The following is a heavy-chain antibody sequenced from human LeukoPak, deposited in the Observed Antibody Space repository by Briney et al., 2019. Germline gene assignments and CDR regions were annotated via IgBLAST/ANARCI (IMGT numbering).Heavy chain of an antibody. Sequence: SETLSLTCTVSGDSISSGDYYWSWIRQPAGKGLEWIGRISSSGSTNYNPSLKSRVTISVDTSKNQFSLKLSSVTAADTAVYFCARGPYSYDSSCAFDIWGQGTMVTVSS. D-gene: IGHD3-22*01. J-gene: IGHJ3*02. CDR1: GDSISSGDYY. V-gene: IGHV4-61*02. CDR2: ISSSGST. CDR3: ARGPYSYDSSCAFDI.